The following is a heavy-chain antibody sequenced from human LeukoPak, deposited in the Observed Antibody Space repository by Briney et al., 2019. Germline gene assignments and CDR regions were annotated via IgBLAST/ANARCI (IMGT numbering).Heavy chain of an antibody. CDR3: ARDRQWLGFDY. Sequence: GGSLRLSCAASGFTFSNYWMSWVRQAPGKGLEWVANIKQDGSEKYYVDSVKGRFTISRDNAKNSLYLQMNSLRAEDTAVYYCARDRQWLGFDYWGQGTLVTVSS. D-gene: IGHD6-19*01. CDR2: IKQDGSEK. CDR1: GFTFSNYW. V-gene: IGHV3-7*01. J-gene: IGHJ4*02.